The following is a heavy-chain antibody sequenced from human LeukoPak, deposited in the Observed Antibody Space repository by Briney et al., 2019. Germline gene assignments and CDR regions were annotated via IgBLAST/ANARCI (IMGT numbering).Heavy chain of an antibody. V-gene: IGHV6-1*01. CDR1: GDSASSNSAA. D-gene: IGHD3-3*01. CDR2: TYYRSKWYN. CDR3: ARDGDFWSGYYLGSFDY. Sequence: SQTLSLTCAISGDSASSNSAAWNSIRQSPSRGLEWQGRTYYRSKWYNDYAVSVKSRITNNPDTSKNQFSLQLNSVTPEDTAVYYCARDGDFWSGYYLGSFDYWGQGTLVTVSS. J-gene: IGHJ4*02.